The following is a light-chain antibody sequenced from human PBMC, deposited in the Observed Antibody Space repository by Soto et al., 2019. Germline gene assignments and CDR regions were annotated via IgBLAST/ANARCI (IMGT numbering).Light chain of an antibody. CDR2: EGS. V-gene: IGLV2-23*01. CDR3: CSYAGSSTLV. J-gene: IGLJ3*02. Sequence: QSVLTQPASVSGSPGQSITISCTGTSSDVGSYNLVSWYQQHPDKAPKLMIYEGSKRPSGVSNRFSGSKSGNTASLTISGLQAEDEADYYCCSYAGSSTLVFGGGPKLTVL. CDR1: SSDVGSYNL.